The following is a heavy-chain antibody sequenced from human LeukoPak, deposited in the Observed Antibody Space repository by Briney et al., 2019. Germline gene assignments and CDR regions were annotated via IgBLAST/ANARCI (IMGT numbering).Heavy chain of an antibody. Sequence: SETLSLTCTVSGGSISSSSYYWGWIRQPPGKGLEWIGSIYYSGSTYYNPSLKSRVTISVDTSKNQFSLKLSSVTAADTAVYYCARQKFANATVAGTLDYWGQGALVTVSS. V-gene: IGHV4-39*01. CDR1: GGSISSSSYY. J-gene: IGHJ4*02. D-gene: IGHD6-19*01. CDR2: IYYSGST. CDR3: ARQKFANATVAGTLDY.